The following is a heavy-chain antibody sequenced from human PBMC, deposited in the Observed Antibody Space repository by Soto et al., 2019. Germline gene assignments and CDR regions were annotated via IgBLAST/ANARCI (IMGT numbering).Heavy chain of an antibody. D-gene: IGHD6-13*01. CDR1: GGTFSSYA. V-gene: IGHV1-69*12. CDR2: NIPSFGTA. Sequence: QVQLVQSGAEVKKPGSSVKVSCKASGGTFSSYAISWVRQAPGQGLEWMGGNIPSFGTANYAQNFQGRVTITADEYTSIAYMELSSLRSEETAVYYCARDLYSGSWYWCDSWGQGTLVTVSS. J-gene: IGHJ5*01. CDR3: ARDLYSGSWYWCDS.